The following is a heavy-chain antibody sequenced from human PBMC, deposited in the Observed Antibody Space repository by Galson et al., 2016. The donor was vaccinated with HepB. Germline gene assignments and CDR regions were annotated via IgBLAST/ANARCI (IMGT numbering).Heavy chain of an antibody. CDR1: GFTFTSYG. CDR3: TRTSRAHF. Sequence: SLRLSCAASGFTFTSYGFNWVRQTPGKGLEWLSYITSGSNGTYYADSVKGRFTISRDNAKNSLYLQMNDLRAEDTAVYYCTRTSRAHFWGKGTLVTVSS. J-gene: IGHJ4*02. CDR2: ITSGSNGT. V-gene: IGHV3-48*01.